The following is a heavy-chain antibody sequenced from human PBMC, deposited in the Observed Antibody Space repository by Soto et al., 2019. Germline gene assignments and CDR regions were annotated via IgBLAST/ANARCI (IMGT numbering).Heavy chain of an antibody. CDR1: GYTFTSYG. Sequence: QVHLVQSGPEVKMPGASLKVSCKASGYTFTSYGITWVRQAPGQGLEWMGWINGYNGHTKYAQKLQGRVTITTDTSTSTAFMELRSLRSDDTAVYYCARYFVNDYGDPGWLDPWGQGTLVTVSS. D-gene: IGHD4-17*01. CDR3: ARYFVNDYGDPGWLDP. J-gene: IGHJ5*02. CDR2: INGYNGHT. V-gene: IGHV1-18*01.